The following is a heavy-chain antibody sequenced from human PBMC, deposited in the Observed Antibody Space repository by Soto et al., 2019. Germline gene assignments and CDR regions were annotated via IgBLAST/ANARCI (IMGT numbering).Heavy chain of an antibody. CDR1: VYTYTGYL. J-gene: IGHJ6*02. V-gene: IGHV1-2*04. CDR3: ARETTHYYGSGNKNGMDV. D-gene: IGHD3-10*01. CDR2: INPNSGGP. Sequence: ASVKGSCKASVYTYTGYLSHWVIMAPGQGLEWMGWINPNSGGPNYAQKFQGWVTMTRDTSISTAYMELSRLRSDDTAVYYCARETTHYYGSGNKNGMDVWGQGTTVTVSS.